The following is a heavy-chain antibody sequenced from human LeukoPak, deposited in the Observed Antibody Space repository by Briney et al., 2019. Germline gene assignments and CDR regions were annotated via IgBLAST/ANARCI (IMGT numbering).Heavy chain of an antibody. CDR2: INPNSGGT. V-gene: IGHV1-2*02. Sequence: ASVKVSCKASGYTFTGYYMHWVRQAPGQALEWMGWINPNSGGTNYAQKFQGRVTMTRDTSISTAYMELSRLRSDDTAVYYRARDESWIQPYRMDVWGQGTTVTVSS. CDR3: ARDESWIQPYRMDV. CDR1: GYTFTGYY. D-gene: IGHD5-18*01. J-gene: IGHJ6*02.